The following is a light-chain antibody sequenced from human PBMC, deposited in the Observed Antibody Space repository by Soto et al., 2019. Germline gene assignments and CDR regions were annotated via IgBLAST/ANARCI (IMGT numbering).Light chain of an antibody. J-gene: IGLJ2*01. CDR2: DNN. V-gene: IGLV1-51*01. CDR3: GTWDSSLSAVV. CDR1: SSNIGNNH. Sequence: QSVLTQPPSVSAAPGQKVTISCSGSSSNIGNNHVFWYQHFPGTAPKVLIYDNNERPSGIPDRFSGSKSGTSATLGITGLQTGDEADYYCGTWDSSLSAVVFGGGTKLTVL.